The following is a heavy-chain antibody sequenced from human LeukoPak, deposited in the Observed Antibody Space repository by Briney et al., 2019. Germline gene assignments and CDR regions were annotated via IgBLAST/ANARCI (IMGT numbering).Heavy chain of an antibody. V-gene: IGHV1-18*01. CDR1: GYTFTSYG. CDR2: ISAYNGNT. J-gene: IGHJ6*02. CDR3: ARVSSGWYGEYYYYYGMDV. Sequence: ASVKVSCKASGYTFTSYGISWARQAPGQGLEWMGWISAYNGNTNYAQKLQGRVTMTTDTSTSTAYMELRSLRSDDTAVYYCARVSSGWYGEYYYYYGMDVWGQGTTVTVSS. D-gene: IGHD6-19*01.